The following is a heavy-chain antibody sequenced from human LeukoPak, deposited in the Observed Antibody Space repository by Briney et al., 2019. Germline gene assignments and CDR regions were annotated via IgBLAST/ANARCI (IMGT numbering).Heavy chain of an antibody. D-gene: IGHD3-22*01. CDR3: ARDVLDYYDSSGYYLSEYFDY. J-gene: IGHJ4*02. CDR1: GFTFSSYW. CDR2: IKQDGSEK. Sequence: QPGGSLRLSCAASGFTFSSYWMSWVRQAPGKRLEWVANIKQDGSEKYYVDSVKGRFTISRDNAKNSLYLQMNSLRAEDTAVYYCARDVLDYYDSSGYYLSEYFDYWGQGTLVTASS. V-gene: IGHV3-7*01.